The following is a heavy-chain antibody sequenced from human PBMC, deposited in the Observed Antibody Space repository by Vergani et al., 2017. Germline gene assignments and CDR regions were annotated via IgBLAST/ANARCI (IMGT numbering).Heavy chain of an antibody. J-gene: IGHJ4*02. V-gene: IGHV1-18*04. Sequence: QVQLVQSGAEVKKPGASVKVSCKASGYTFTSYGISWVRQAPGQGLEWMGWISAYNGNTNYAQKFQGRVTITRDTSASTAYMELSSLRSEDTAVYYCARVGAVAGPYYFDYWGQGTLVTVSS. CDR2: ISAYNGNT. CDR3: ARVGAVAGPYYFDY. D-gene: IGHD6-19*01. CDR1: GYTFTSYG.